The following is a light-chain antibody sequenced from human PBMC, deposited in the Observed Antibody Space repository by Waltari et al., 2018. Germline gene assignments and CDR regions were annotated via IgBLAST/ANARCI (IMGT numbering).Light chain of an antibody. Sequence: QSVLTQPPSASGTPGQRVTISCSGSSSTIGTNYVSWYQHLPGTAPKLLIYRDDQRPSGVPDRFSGSKSGTSASLAIRGLRSEDEADYYCAAWDGRLSGPVFGGGTKLTVL. J-gene: IGLJ2*01. CDR3: AAWDGRLSGPV. CDR1: SSTIGTNY. CDR2: RDD. V-gene: IGLV1-47*01.